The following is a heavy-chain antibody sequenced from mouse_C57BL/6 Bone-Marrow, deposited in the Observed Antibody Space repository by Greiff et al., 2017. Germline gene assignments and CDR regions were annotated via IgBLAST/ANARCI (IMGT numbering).Heavy chain of an antibody. J-gene: IGHJ1*03. CDR1: GYPFTSYW. V-gene: IGHV1-61*01. CDR3: ARSIVKYFDV. CDR2: IYPSDSET. Sequence: QVQLQQPGAELVRPGSSVKLSCKASGYPFTSYWMDWVKQRPGQGLEWIGNIYPSDSETHYNQKFKDKATLTVDKSSSTAYMQLSSLTSEDSAVYYCARSIVKYFDVWGTGTTVTVSS. D-gene: IGHD2-5*01.